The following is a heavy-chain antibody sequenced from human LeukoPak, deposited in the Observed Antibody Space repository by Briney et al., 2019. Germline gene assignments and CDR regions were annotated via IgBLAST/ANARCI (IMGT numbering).Heavy chain of an antibody. V-gene: IGHV5-51*01. CDR1: GYRFTTYW. CDR2: IYPGDSDT. Sequence: GESLKISCKGSGYRFTTYWIAWVRQMPGKALEWMGIIYPGDSDTRYSPSFQGQVTISADKSISTAYLQWSSLKASDTAMYYCARRKDYNWFDPWGQGTLVTVSS. J-gene: IGHJ5*02. CDR3: ARRKDYNWFDP.